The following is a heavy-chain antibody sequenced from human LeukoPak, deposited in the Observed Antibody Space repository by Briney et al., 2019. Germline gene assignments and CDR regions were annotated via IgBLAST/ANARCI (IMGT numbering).Heavy chain of an antibody. CDR2: INHSGST. V-gene: IGHV4-34*01. Sequence: SETLSLTCTVSGGSISGYYWSWIRQPPGKGLEWIGEINHSGSTNYNPSLKSRVTISVDTSKNQFSLKLSSVTAADTAVYYCARDYCSSTSCSDAFDIWGQGTMVTVSS. D-gene: IGHD2-2*01. J-gene: IGHJ3*02. CDR3: ARDYCSSTSCSDAFDI. CDR1: GGSISGYY.